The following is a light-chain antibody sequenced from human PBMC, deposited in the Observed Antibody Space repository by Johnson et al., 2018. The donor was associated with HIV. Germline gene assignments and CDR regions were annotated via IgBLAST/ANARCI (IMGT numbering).Light chain of an antibody. CDR1: SSTIGNNY. Sequence: QSVLTQSPSVSAAPGQKVTISCSGSSSTIGNNYVSWYQLLPGTAPKLLIYNNNKRPSGIPDRFSGSKSGPSATLGLTGLQTGDEADYYCGTWDTSLSAYCVFGTGTKVTVL. J-gene: IGLJ1*01. CDR2: NNN. V-gene: IGLV1-51*01. CDR3: GTWDTSLSAYCV.